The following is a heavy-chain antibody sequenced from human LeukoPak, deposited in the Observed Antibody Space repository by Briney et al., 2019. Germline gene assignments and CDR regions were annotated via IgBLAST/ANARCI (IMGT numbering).Heavy chain of an antibody. Sequence: SETLSLTCTVSGGSISSHYWSWIRQPPGKGLEWIGYIYYSGSTNYNPSLKSRVTISVDTSKNQFSLKLSSVTAADTAVYYWSRDLVTAIGDAFDIWGQGTMVTVSS. CDR1: GGSISSHY. V-gene: IGHV4-59*11. CDR3: SRDLVTAIGDAFDI. D-gene: IGHD3-10*01. CDR2: IYYSGST. J-gene: IGHJ3*02.